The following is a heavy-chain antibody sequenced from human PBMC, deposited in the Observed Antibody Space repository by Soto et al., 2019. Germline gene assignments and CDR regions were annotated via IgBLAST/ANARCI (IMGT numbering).Heavy chain of an antibody. V-gene: IGHV1-18*04. CDR2: ISAYNGMT. J-gene: IGHJ5*01. Sequence: ASVIISTKASGYTFTSYGISWVRQAPGRELDLIGWISAYNGMTNYAQKLQGRVTMTTDTSTSTAYMELRSLRSDDTAVYYCTRDVSGGYCSSTSCYRSWSDSWGQGTLVTVSS. D-gene: IGHD2-2*01. CDR3: TRDVSGGYCSSTSCYRSWSDS. CDR1: GYTFTSYG.